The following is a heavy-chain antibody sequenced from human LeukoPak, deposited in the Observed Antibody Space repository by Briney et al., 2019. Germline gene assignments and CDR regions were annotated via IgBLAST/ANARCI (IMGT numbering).Heavy chain of an antibody. CDR2: IKQDGSEK. Sequence: GGSLRLSCAAPGFTFSSYWMSWVRQAPGKGLKGVANIKQDGSEKYYVDSVKGRFTISRDNAKNSLYLQMNSLRAEDTAVYYCARAPPDSHAQDSELWYFDYWGQGTLVTVSS. J-gene: IGHJ4*02. V-gene: IGHV3-7*01. CDR3: ARAPPDSHAQDSELWYFDY. D-gene: IGHD3-16*01. CDR1: GFTFSSYW.